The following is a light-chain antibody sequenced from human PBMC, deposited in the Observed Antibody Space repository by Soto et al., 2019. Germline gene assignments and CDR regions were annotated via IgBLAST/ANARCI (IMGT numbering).Light chain of an antibody. CDR2: DVS. CDR3: SSYTSNNTRV. Sequence: QSALTQPASVSGSPGQSITISCTGTNSDVGGYNFVSWYQQHPGTAPKLMIYDVSNRPSGVSNRFSGSKSGNTASLTISGLQAEDEAEYYCSSYTSNNTRVFGGGTKLTVL. V-gene: IGLV2-14*01. CDR1: NSDVGGYNF. J-gene: IGLJ2*01.